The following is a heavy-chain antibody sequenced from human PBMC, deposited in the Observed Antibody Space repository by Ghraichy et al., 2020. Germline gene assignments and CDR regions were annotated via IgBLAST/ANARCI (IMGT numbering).Heavy chain of an antibody. CDR1: GGSISSYY. CDR3: VRLAYCGGDCYPFDY. CDR2: SYTSGST. V-gene: IGHV4-4*07. D-gene: IGHD2-21*02. Sequence: SETLSLTCTVSGGSISSYYWSWIRQPAGKGLEWIGRSYTSGSTNYNPSLKSRVTMSVDTSKNQFSLKLSSVTAADTAVYYCVRLAYCGGDCYPFDYWGQGTLVAVSS. J-gene: IGHJ4*02.